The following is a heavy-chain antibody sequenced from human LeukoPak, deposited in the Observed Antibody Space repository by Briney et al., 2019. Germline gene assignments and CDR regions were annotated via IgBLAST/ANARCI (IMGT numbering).Heavy chain of an antibody. J-gene: IGHJ6*03. V-gene: IGHV3-74*01. CDR2: INSDGSRT. CDR1: GFTFSNYW. Sequence: GGPLRLSCAASGFTFSNYWMHWVRQAPGKGLVWVSRINSDGSRTTYADSVKGRFTISRDNAKNSLYLQMNSLRAEDTALYYCARGNYQLYYYYYMDVWGKGTTVTVSS. CDR3: ARGNYQLYYYYYMDV. D-gene: IGHD1-1*01.